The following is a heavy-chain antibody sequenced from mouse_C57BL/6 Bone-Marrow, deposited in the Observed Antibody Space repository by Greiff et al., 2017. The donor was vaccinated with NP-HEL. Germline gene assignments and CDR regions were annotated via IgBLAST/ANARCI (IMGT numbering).Heavy chain of an antibody. D-gene: IGHD2-10*01. CDR3: ARAYDY. CDR1: GFNIKNTY. V-gene: IGHV14-3*01. J-gene: IGHJ4*01. CDR2: IDPANGNT. Sequence: EVQLQQSVAELVRPGASVKLSCTASGFNIKNTYMYWVKQRPEQGLEWIGRIDPANGNTKYAPKFQGKDTITADTSSNTAYLQLSSLTSEDTAIYYCARAYDYWGQGTSVTVSS.